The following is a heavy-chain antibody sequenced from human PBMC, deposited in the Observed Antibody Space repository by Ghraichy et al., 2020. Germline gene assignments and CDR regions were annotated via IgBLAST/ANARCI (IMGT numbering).Heavy chain of an antibody. J-gene: IGHJ4*02. V-gene: IGHV3-23*01. CDR1: GFTFSSYA. D-gene: IGHD6-13*01. Sequence: GGSLRLSCAASGFTFSSYAMSWVRQAPGKGLEWVSAISGSGGSTYYADSVKGRFTISRDNSKNTLYLQMNSLRAEDTAVYYCAKDKRSSSWRTNYYFDYWGQGTLVTVSS. CDR3: AKDKRSSSWRTNYYFDY. CDR2: ISGSGGST.